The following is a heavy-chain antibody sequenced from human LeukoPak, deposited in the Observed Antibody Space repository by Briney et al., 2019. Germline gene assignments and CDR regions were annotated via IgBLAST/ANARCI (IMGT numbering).Heavy chain of an antibody. CDR2: ISGSDGST. V-gene: IGHV3-23*01. J-gene: IGHJ4*02. CDR3: ARGVLRYFDWLSYFDY. Sequence: GGSLRLSCAASGFTFSSYAMSWVRQAPGKGLEGVSGISGSDGSTNYADSVKGRFTISRENSKNTLYLQMNSLRAEDTAVYYCARGVLRYFDWLSYFDYWGQGTLVTVSS. CDR1: GFTFSSYA. D-gene: IGHD3-9*01.